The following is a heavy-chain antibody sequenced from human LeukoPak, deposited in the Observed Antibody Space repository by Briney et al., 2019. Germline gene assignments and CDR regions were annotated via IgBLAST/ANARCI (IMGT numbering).Heavy chain of an antibody. CDR3: ARPGGRDHGGNSVAFDI. Sequence: SETLSLTCTVSGGSISGYYWNWIRQPPGKGLEWIGFIYNAGNTSYNPSLKSRVTISADPTKNQVSLNLSSVTAADTAVYYCARPGGRDHGGNSVAFDIWGQGTMVTVSS. D-gene: IGHD4-23*01. CDR2: IYNAGNT. J-gene: IGHJ3*02. CDR1: GGSISGYY. V-gene: IGHV4-59*08.